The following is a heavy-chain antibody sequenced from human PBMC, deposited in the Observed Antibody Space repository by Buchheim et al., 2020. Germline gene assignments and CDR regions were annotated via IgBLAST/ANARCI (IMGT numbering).Heavy chain of an antibody. CDR1: GGSISSGSYY. CDR2: IYTSGST. D-gene: IGHD2-2*01. CDR3: AIGPYCSSTSCYPGADY. V-gene: IGHV4-61*02. Sequence: QVPLQESGPGLVKPSQTLSLTRTVSGGSISSGSYYWSWIRQPAGKGLEWIGRIYTSGSTNYNPSLKSRVTISVDTSKNQFSLKLSSVTAADTAVYYCAIGPYCSSTSCYPGADYWGQGTL. J-gene: IGHJ4*02.